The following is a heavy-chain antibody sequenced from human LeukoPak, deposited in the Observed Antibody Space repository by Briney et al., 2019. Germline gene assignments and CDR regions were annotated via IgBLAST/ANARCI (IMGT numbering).Heavy chain of an antibody. V-gene: IGHV4-59*01. CDR1: GGSISSYY. Sequence: SETLSLTCTVSGGSISSYYWSWIRQPPGKGLEWIGYIYYSGSTNYNPSPKSRVTISVDTSKNQFSLKLSSVTAANTAVYYCARDLWFGELLGSPKKNYYYYMDVWGKGTTVTISS. J-gene: IGHJ6*03. CDR2: IYYSGST. D-gene: IGHD3-10*01. CDR3: ARDLWFGELLGSPKKNYYYYMDV.